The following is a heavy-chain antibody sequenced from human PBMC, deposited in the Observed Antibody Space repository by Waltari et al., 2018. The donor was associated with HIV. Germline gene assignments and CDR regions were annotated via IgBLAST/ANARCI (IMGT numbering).Heavy chain of an antibody. CDR1: GFTFSSYW. J-gene: IGHJ4*02. Sequence: EVQLVESGGGLVQPGGSLRLSCAASGFTFSSYWMPWVRQAPGKGLVWVSRINSDGSSTSYADSVKGRFTISRDNAKNTLYLQMNSLRAEDTAVYYCARVGEGWLQFHYYFDYWGQGTLVTVSS. V-gene: IGHV3-74*01. D-gene: IGHD5-12*01. CDR3: ARVGEGWLQFHYYFDY. CDR2: INSDGSST.